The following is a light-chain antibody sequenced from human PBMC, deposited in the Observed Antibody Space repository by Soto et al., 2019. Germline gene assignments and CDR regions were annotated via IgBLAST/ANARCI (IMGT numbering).Light chain of an antibody. Sequence: QSALTQPASVSGSPGQSITISCTGTSSDVGGYNYVSWYQQHPGKAPKLMIYEVSNRPSGVSNRFSGSKSGNMASLTISGLQAEDEADYYCSSYTSSSLYVFGTGTKLTVL. CDR2: EVS. CDR3: SSYTSSSLYV. V-gene: IGLV2-14*01. J-gene: IGLJ1*01. CDR1: SSDVGGYNY.